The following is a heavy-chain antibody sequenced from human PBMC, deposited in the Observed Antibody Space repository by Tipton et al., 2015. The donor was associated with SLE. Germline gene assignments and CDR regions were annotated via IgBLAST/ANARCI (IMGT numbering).Heavy chain of an antibody. Sequence: TLSLTCTVSGYSISSGFYWSWIRQPPGKGLEWIGEINHSGSTNYNPSLKSRVTISVDTSKNQFSLKLSSVTAADTAVYYSYSSSSAEDYFDYWGQGTLVTVSS. V-gene: IGHV4-38-2*02. CDR3: YSSSSAEDYFDY. CDR2: INHSGST. D-gene: IGHD6-6*01. J-gene: IGHJ4*02. CDR1: GYSISSGFY.